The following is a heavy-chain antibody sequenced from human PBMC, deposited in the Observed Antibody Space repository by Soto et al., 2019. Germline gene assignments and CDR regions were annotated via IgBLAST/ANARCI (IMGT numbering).Heavy chain of an antibody. CDR2: IKENGSGK. J-gene: IGHJ4*02. V-gene: IGHV3-7*03. D-gene: IGHD3-16*01. Sequence: EVQLVESGGGWSRPGGSLRPSGKASEFKLGGYWRGWARQAPGRGLGWVANIKENGSGKYYVDSVKGRFSISRDNARNSLYLQMNSLRVEDTAVYYCVRVGRLGGYWGQGALVTVSS. CDR3: VRVGRLGGY. CDR1: EFKLGGYW.